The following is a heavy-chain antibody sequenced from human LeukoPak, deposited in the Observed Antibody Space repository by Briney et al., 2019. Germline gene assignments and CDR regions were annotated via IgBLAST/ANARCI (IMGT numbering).Heavy chain of an antibody. CDR3: ARGRAAKSGYYYYMDV. CDR1: GYSISSGYY. Sequence: SETLSLTCTVSGYSISSGYYWGWIRQPPGKGLEWIGSIYHSGSTYYNPSLKSRVTISVDTSKNQFSLKLSSVTAADTAVYYCARGRAAKSGYYYYMDVWGKGTTVTVSS. D-gene: IGHD3-10*01. J-gene: IGHJ6*03. V-gene: IGHV4-38-2*02. CDR2: IYHSGST.